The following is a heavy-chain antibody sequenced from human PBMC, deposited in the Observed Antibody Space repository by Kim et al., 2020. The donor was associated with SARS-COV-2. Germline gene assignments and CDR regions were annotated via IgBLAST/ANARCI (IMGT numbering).Heavy chain of an antibody. CDR3: AKDPHYYGSGSYPSV. CDR1: GFTFSSYG. CDR2: ISYDGSNK. Sequence: GGSLRLSCAASGFTFSSYGMHWVRQAPGKGLEWVAVISYDGSNKYYADSVKGRFTISRDNSKNTLYLQMNSLRAEDTAVYYCAKDPHYYGSGSYPSVWGQGTLVTVSS. D-gene: IGHD3-10*01. J-gene: IGHJ4*02. V-gene: IGHV3-30*18.